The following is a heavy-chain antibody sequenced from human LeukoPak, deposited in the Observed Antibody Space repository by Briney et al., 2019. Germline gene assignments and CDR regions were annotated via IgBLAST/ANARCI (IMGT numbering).Heavy chain of an antibody. CDR2: IHPHGIF. J-gene: IGHJ5*02. Sequence: SETLSLTCDVSGGSCDDYYCSWIRQPPGKGLAWIGEIHPHGIFYYNSSLMSRVTISIDTSKSQFSLRLTSVTAADTAFYYCARGRDRSKAGDLWGQGSLVTVSS. CDR1: GGSCDDYY. V-gene: IGHV4-34*01. CDR3: ARGRDRSKAGDL. D-gene: IGHD5-24*01.